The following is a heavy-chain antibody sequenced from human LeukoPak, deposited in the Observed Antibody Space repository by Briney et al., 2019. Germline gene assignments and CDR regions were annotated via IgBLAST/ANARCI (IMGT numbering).Heavy chain of an antibody. CDR1: KFTFSHYG. Sequence: PGWSLRLSCAASKFTFSHYGMHWVRQAPGKGLEWVAVIWNDGSSQYYADSVKGRFTVSRDNSQKTLYLQMNSLRPEDTAVYYCAKDAERGFDYSNSLEKWGQGTLVTVSS. CDR3: AKDAERGFDYSNSLEK. CDR2: IWNDGSSQ. V-gene: IGHV3-33*06. D-gene: IGHD4-11*01. J-gene: IGHJ4*02.